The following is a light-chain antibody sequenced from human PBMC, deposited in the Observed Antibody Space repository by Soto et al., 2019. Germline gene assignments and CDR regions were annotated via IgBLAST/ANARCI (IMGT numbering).Light chain of an antibody. Sequence: QSALTQPASVSGSPGQSITIPCTGTSSDVGSYSLVSWYQQHPGKAPKVMIYEGSKRPSGISNRFSGSKSGNTASLTISGLPTGDEADYYCCSYAGSSTWVFGGGTKLTVL. CDR1: SSDVGSYSL. J-gene: IGLJ3*02. CDR3: CSYAGSSTWV. V-gene: IGLV2-23*01. CDR2: EGS.